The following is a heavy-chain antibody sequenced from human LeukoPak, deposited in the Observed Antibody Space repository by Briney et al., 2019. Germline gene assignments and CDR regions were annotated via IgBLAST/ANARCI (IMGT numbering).Heavy chain of an antibody. CDR3: ARRGYYTPAGDY. J-gene: IGHJ4*02. V-gene: IGHV4-34*01. CDR1: GHSFRGYY. CDR2: INHSGST. D-gene: IGHD3-3*01. Sequence: SETLSLTCAVYGHSFRGYYWRWLRQPPGKGLEGVGEINHSGSTNYNPSLKSRVTISVDTSKNQFSLKLSSVTAADTAVYYCARRGYYTPAGDYWGQGTLVTVSS.